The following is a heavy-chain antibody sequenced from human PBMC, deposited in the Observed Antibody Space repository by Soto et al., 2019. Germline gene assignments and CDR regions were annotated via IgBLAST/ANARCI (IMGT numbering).Heavy chain of an antibody. J-gene: IGHJ4*02. CDR1: GGSISSYY. V-gene: IGHV4-59*12. Sequence: SETLSLTCTVSGGSISSYYWSWIRQPPGKGLEWIGYIYYIGSTNYNPSLKSRVTISVDTSKNQFSLRLSSVTAADTAVYYCAREDSTYYFDYWGQGTLVTVSS. CDR2: IYYIGST. D-gene: IGHD6-13*01. CDR3: AREDSTYYFDY.